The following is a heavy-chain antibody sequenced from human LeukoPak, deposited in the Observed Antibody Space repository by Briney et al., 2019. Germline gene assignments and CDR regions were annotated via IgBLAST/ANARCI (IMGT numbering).Heavy chain of an antibody. CDR3: ARVLLWFGELCHWFDP. CDR1: GGSISTSNYY. CDR2: INHSGST. Sequence: SETLSLTCTVSGGSISTSNYYWGWIRQPPGKGLEWIGEINHSGSTNYNPSLKSRVTISVDTSKDQFSLKLSSVTAADTAVYYCARVLLWFGELCHWFDPWGQGTLVTVSS. J-gene: IGHJ5*02. V-gene: IGHV4-39*07. D-gene: IGHD3-10*01.